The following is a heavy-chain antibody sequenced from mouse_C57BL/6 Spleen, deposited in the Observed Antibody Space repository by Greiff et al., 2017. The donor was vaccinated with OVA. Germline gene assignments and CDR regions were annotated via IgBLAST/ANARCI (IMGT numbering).Heavy chain of an antibody. Sequence: QIQLQQSGAELVRPGASVTLSCKASGYTFTDYEMHWVKQTPVHGLEWIGAIDPETGGTAYNQKFKGKAILTADKSSSTAYMELRSLTSEDSAVYYCTRRAWFAYWGQGTLVTVSA. V-gene: IGHV1-15*01. CDR2: IDPETGGT. CDR3: TRRAWFAY. J-gene: IGHJ3*01. CDR1: GYTFTDYE.